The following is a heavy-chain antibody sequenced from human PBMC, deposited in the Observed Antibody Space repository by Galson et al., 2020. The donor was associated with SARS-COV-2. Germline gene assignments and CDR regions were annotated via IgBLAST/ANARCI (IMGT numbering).Heavy chain of an antibody. D-gene: IGHD1-26*01. Sequence: TGGSLRLSCAASGFTFSSYAMPWVRQAPGKGLEWVAVISYNGSNKYYADSVKGRFTISRDNSKNTLYLQMNSLRAEDTAVYYCARDSGGYFDYWGQGTLVTVSS. CDR3: ARDSGGYFDY. J-gene: IGHJ4*02. CDR1: GFTFSSYA. CDR2: ISYNGSNK. V-gene: IGHV3-30-3*01.